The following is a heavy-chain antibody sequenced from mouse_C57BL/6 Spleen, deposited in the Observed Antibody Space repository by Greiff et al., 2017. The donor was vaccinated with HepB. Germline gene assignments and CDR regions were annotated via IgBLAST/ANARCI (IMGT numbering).Heavy chain of an antibody. CDR2: INPGSGGT. CDR3: ARSGLLLPVY. D-gene: IGHD1-1*01. V-gene: IGHV1-54*01. Sequence: VQLQQSGAELVRPGTSVKVSCKASGYAFTNYLIEWVKQRPGQGLEWIGVINPGSGGTNYNEKFKGKATLTADKSSSTAYMQLSSLTSEDSAVYFCARSGLLLPVYWGQGTLVTVSA. CDR1: GYAFTNYL. J-gene: IGHJ3*01.